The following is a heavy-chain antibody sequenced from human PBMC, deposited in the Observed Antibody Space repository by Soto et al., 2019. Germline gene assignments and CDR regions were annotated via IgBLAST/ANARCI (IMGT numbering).Heavy chain of an antibody. D-gene: IGHD2-15*01. CDR3: ARSIVVVVAATRLISGYFDY. CDR2: ISYDGSNE. V-gene: IGHV3-30*03. Sequence: GGSLRLSCAASGFIFSNFGMHWVRQAPGKGLEWVAVISYDGSNEFYADSVKGRFTISRDNSKNTLSLQMNSLRGEDTAVYYCARSIVVVVAATRLISGYFDYWGQGTLVTVSS. J-gene: IGHJ4*02. CDR1: GFIFSNFG.